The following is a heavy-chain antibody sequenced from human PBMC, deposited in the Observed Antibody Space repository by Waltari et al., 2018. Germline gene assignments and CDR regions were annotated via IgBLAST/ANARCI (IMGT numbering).Heavy chain of an antibody. Sequence: EVQLEESGGGLVKPGGSLRLSCAASGFMFITFTMNWVRQAPGKGLEWVSSIDSTSTYIYHADSVKGRFTISRDNAKNSLYLQMNGLRVEDTGVYYCAREAMGYDYWGQGTLVTVSS. CDR2: IDSTSTYI. CDR1: GFMFITFT. V-gene: IGHV3-21*02. D-gene: IGHD5-18*01. J-gene: IGHJ4*02. CDR3: AREAMGYDY.